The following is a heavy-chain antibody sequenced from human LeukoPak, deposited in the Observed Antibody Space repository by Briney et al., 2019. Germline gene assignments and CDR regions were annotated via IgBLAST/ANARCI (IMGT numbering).Heavy chain of an antibody. CDR2: IIPIFGTA. CDR1: GGTFSSYA. V-gene: IGHV1-69*06. D-gene: IGHD3-3*01. J-gene: IGHJ4*02. CDR3: ARGSFSRRTVRGCADFWSGYCYPGLNQFDY. Sequence: SVKVSCKASGGTFSSYAISWVRQAPGQGLEWMGGIIPIFGTANYAQKFQGRVTITADKSTSTAYMELSSLRSEDTAVYYCARGSFSRRTVRGCADFWSGYCYPGLNQFDYWGQGTLVTVSS.